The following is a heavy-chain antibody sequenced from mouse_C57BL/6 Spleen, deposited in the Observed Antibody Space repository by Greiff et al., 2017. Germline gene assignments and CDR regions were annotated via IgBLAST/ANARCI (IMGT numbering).Heavy chain of an antibody. Sequence: EVKLMESEGGLVQPGSSMKLSCTASGFTFSDYYMAWVRQVPEKGLEWVANINYDGSSTYYLDSLKIRFIISRDNAKNLIYLQMSSLKSEDTATYYCARAKGDYYGSPYAMDYWGQGTSVTVSS. CDR2: INYDGSST. J-gene: IGHJ4*01. D-gene: IGHD1-1*01. CDR1: GFTFSDYY. V-gene: IGHV5-16*01. CDR3: ARAKGDYYGSPYAMDY.